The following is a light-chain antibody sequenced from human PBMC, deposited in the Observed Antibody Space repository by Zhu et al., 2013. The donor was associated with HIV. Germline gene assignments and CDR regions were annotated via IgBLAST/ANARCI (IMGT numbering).Light chain of an antibody. CDR1: QDIASD. CDR3: QQLNTRPLT. J-gene: IGKJ3*01. CDR2: GAS. Sequence: IQLTQSPSPLSASVGDRVTITCRASQDIASDLAWYQQKSGRAPELLIYGASTLQSGVPSRFSGSGSGTDFTLTINSLQPEDFATYYCQQLNTRPLTFGPGTKVDVK. V-gene: IGKV1-9*01.